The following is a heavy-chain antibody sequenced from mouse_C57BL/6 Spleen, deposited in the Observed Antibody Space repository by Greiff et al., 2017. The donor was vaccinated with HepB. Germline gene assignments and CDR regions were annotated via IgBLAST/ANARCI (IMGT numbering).Heavy chain of an antibody. Sequence: EVKLMESGGGLVKPGGSLKLSCAASGFTFSSYAMSWVRQTPEKRLEWVATISDGGSYTYYPDNVKGRFTISRDNAKNNLYLQMSQLKSEDTAMYYCARDRSTMVTTGVSYDAMDYWGQGTSVTVSS. CDR3: ARDRSTMVTTGVSYDAMDY. D-gene: IGHD2-2*01. CDR2: ISDGGSYT. V-gene: IGHV5-4*01. CDR1: GFTFSSYA. J-gene: IGHJ4*01.